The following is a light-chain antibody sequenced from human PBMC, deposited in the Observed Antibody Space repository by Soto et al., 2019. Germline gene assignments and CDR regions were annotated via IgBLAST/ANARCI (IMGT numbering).Light chain of an antibody. CDR2: EDS. Sequence: QSVLTQPASVSGSPGQSITISCTGTSGDVGSYNLVSWYQQHPGKAPKLMIYEDSKRPSGVSNRFTGSKSGNTASLTIFGLQAEDEVDFYCCSYAGRSTSYVLGTGTKVTVL. CDR3: CSYAGRSTSYV. V-gene: IGLV2-23*01. CDR1: SGDVGSYNL. J-gene: IGLJ1*01.